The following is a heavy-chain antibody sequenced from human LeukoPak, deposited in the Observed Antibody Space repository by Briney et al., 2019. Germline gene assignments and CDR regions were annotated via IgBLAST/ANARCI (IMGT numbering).Heavy chain of an antibody. CDR2: IKKDGSEE. V-gene: IGHV3-7*01. CDR3: ARSNPNRNALDL. Sequence: GQSMTLARPAVAFTLNSYLMSWDRQPQGRGLEWVANIKKDGSEESYLDSVKGRFTISRDNAKNSLFLQMNSLRGEDTAVYYCARSNPNRNALDLWGQGTMVTISS. D-gene: IGHD1-14*01. J-gene: IGHJ3*01. CDR1: AFTLNSYL.